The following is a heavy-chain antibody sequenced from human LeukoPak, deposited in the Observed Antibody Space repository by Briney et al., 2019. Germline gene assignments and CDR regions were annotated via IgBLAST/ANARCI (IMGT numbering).Heavy chain of an antibody. CDR1: GFTFSSYE. V-gene: IGHV3-48*03. J-gene: IGHJ4*02. CDR3: ARLYSSSSGLRASDY. Sequence: PGGSLRVSCAASGFTFSSYEMNWVRQAPGKGLEWVSYISSSGSTIFYADSVKGRFTISRDNAKNSLYLQMNSLRAEDTAVYYCARLYSSSSGLRASDYWGQGTLVTVSS. D-gene: IGHD6-6*01. CDR2: ISSSGSTI.